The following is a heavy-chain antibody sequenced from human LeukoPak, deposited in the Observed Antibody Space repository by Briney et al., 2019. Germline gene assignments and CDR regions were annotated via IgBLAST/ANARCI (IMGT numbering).Heavy chain of an antibody. J-gene: IGHJ5*02. V-gene: IGHV4-4*07. CDR3: ARVGIFGVVENWFDP. CDR2: IYTSGST. CDR1: GGSISSYY. D-gene: IGHD3-3*01. Sequence: KPSETLSLTCTVSGGSISSYYWSWIRQPAGKGLEWIGRIYTSGSTNYNPSLKSRVTMSVDTSKNRFSLKLSSVTAADTAVYYCARVGIFGVVENWFDPWGQGTLVTVSS.